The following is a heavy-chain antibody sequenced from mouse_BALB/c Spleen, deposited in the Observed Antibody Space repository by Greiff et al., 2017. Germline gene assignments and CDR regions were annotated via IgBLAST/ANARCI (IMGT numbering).Heavy chain of an antibody. D-gene: IGHD4-1*01. Sequence: EVQLQQSGTVLARPGASVKMSCKASGYTFTSYWMHWVKQRPGQGLEWIGAIYPGNSDTSYNQKFKGKAKLTAVTSTSTAYMELSSLTNEDSAVYYCTRSGKTGYYAMDYWGQGTSVTVSS. V-gene: IGHV1-5*01. J-gene: IGHJ4*01. CDR2: IYPGNSDT. CDR3: TRSGKTGYYAMDY. CDR1: GYTFTSYW.